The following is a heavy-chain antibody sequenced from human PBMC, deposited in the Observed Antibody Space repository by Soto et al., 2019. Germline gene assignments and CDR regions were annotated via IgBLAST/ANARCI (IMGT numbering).Heavy chain of an antibody. J-gene: IGHJ4*02. D-gene: IGHD6-13*01. V-gene: IGHV4-30-2*01. CDR3: ATRTSGYSSAWLGY. CDR1: GDSTTTDGYS. Sequence: PSETLSLTCNVSGDSTTTDGYSWSWIRQPPGKGLEWIGYIYHTGTAYYNPSLKSRVTLSVDRSKNQFSLSLSSMTAADTAVYYCATRTSGYSSAWLGYWGQGTLVTVSS. CDR2: IYHTGTA.